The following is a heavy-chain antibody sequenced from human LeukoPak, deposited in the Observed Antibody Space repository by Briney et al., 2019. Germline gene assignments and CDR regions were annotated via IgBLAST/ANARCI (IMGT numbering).Heavy chain of an antibody. CDR3: ARDHGYYDSWYFDL. CDR1: GGSISSGGYY. J-gene: IGHJ2*01. CDR2: IYYSGST. Sequence: SETLSLTCIVSGGSISSGGYYWSWIRQHPGKGLEWIGYIYYSGSTYYNPSLKSRVIISVDTSKNQFSLKLGSVTAADTAVYYCARDHGYYDSWYFDLWGRGTLVTVSS. D-gene: IGHD3-22*01. V-gene: IGHV4-31*03.